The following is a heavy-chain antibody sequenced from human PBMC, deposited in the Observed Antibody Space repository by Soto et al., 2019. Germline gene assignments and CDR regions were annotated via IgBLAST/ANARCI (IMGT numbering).Heavy chain of an antibody. Sequence: SETLSLTCPFSGCSVRSGSYYWSWIRQPPGEGLEWIGHIFDSGTTYTNPSLRSQVAISLDTSKNHFSLTLSSVTAADTAVYYCARGPSGDKVHYWGQGALVTVSS. D-gene: IGHD7-27*01. V-gene: IGHV4-30-4*08. CDR3: ARGPSGDKVHY. CDR1: GCSVRSGSYY. CDR2: IFDSGTT. J-gene: IGHJ4*02.